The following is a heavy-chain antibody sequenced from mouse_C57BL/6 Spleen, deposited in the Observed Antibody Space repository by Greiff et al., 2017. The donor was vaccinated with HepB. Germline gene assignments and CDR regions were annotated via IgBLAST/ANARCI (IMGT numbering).Heavy chain of an antibody. V-gene: IGHV1-81*01. Sequence: QVQLQQSGAELARPGASVKLSCKASGYTFTSYGISWVKQRTGQGLEWIGEIYPRSGNTYYNEKFKGKATLTADKSSSTAYMELRSLTSEDSAVYFCARREGVITTVVARDYWGQGTTLTVSS. CDR1: GYTFTSYG. D-gene: IGHD1-1*01. CDR2: IYPRSGNT. J-gene: IGHJ2*01. CDR3: ARREGVITTVVARDY.